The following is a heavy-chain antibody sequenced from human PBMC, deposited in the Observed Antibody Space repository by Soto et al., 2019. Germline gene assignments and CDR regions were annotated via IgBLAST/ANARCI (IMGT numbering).Heavy chain of an antibody. V-gene: IGHV4-39*07. D-gene: IGHD3-10*01. CDR3: ARGDLWFGELPLYYYYGMDV. CDR2: IYYSGST. Sequence: SETLSLTCTVSGGSISSSSYYWGWIRQPPGKGLEWIGSIYYSGSTYYNPSLKSRVTISVDKSKNQFSLKLSSVTAADTAVYYCARGDLWFGELPLYYYYGMDVWGQGTTVTVSS. J-gene: IGHJ6*02. CDR1: GGSISSSSYY.